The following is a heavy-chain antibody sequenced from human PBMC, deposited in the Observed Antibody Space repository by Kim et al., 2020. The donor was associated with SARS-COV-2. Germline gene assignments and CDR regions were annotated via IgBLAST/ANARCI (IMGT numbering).Heavy chain of an antibody. CDR3: ARDGRQLMGTDYGMDV. D-gene: IGHD6-6*01. V-gene: IGHV3-30-3*01. J-gene: IGHJ6*02. CDR1: GFTFSSYA. CDR2: ISYDGSNK. Sequence: GGSLRLSCAASGFTFSSYAMHWVRQAPGKGLEWVAVISYDGSNKYYADSVKGRFTISRDNSKNTLYLQMNSLRAEDTAVYYCARDGRQLMGTDYGMDVWGQGTTVTVSS.